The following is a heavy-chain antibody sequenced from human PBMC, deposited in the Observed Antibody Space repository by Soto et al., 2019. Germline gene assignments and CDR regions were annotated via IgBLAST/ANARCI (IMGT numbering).Heavy chain of an antibody. CDR3: ARSPHGKQFDF. CDR2: IYYSGTT. V-gene: IGHV4-31*03. Sequence: SETLSLTCSVSGGSISGGGNYWSWIRQHPGVGLEWIGYIYYSGTTYTNPSLKSRITLSVDTSKNQYSLKVSSVTAADTAVYYCARSPHGKQFDFWGQGTLVTVSS. J-gene: IGHJ4*02. CDR1: GGSISGGGNY.